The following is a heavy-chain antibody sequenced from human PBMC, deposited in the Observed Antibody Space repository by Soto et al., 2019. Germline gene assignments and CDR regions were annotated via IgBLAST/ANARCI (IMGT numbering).Heavy chain of an antibody. Sequence: QVQLQESGPGLVKPSQTLSLTCTVSGGSISSGDYYWSWIRQPPGKGLEWIGYIYYSGTTYYNPSLKSRVTISVDTSKNQFSLKVNSVPAADTAVYYCARALIQLWPHYYYGMDVWGQGTTVTVSS. V-gene: IGHV4-30-4*01. CDR3: ARALIQLWPHYYYGMDV. CDR1: GGSISSGDYY. J-gene: IGHJ6*02. CDR2: IYYSGTT. D-gene: IGHD5-18*01.